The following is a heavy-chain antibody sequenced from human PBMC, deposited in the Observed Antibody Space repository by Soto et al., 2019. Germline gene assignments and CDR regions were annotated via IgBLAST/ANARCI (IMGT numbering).Heavy chain of an antibody. J-gene: IGHJ6*02. V-gene: IGHV1-69*13. CDR3: ARSPYSGTKGQIYYYGMDV. D-gene: IGHD1-26*01. Sequence: ASVKVSCKASGGPFSSYAISWVRQAPGQGLAWMGGIIPIFGTANYAQKFQGRVTITADESTSTAYMELSSLRSEDTAVYYCARSPYSGTKGQIYYYGMDVWGQGTTVTCSS. CDR2: IIPIFGTA. CDR1: GGPFSSYA.